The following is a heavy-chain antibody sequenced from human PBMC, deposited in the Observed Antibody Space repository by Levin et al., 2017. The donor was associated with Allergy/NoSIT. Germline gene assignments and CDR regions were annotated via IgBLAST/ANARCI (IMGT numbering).Heavy chain of an antibody. CDR1: GYTFTGYY. CDR3: ATVIVPAATAFDY. Sequence: GESLKISCKASGYTFTGYYLHWVRQAPGQGLEWMGRINPNSGGTDYAQKFQGRVTITRDTSISTVYMELGRLRSDDTAVYFCATVIVPAATAFDYWGQGTVVTVSS. V-gene: IGHV1-2*06. D-gene: IGHD2-2*01. J-gene: IGHJ4*02. CDR2: INPNSGGT.